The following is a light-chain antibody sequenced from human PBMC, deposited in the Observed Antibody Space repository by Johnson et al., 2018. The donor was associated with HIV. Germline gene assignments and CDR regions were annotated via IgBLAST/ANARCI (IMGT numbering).Light chain of an antibody. CDR3: GTWDSSLSAFYV. Sequence: VLTQPPSVSAAPGQKVTISCSGSSSNIGNNYVSWYQQLPGTAPKLLIYENNKRPSGIPDRFSGSKSGTSATLGITGLQTGDEADYYCGTWDSSLSAFYVFGTGTKVTVL. CDR2: ENN. CDR1: SSNIGNNY. J-gene: IGLJ1*01. V-gene: IGLV1-51*02.